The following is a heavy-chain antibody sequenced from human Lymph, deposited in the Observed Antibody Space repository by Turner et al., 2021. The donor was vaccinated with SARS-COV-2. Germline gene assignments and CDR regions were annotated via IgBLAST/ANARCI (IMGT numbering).Heavy chain of an antibody. Sequence: EVQLLESGGGLVQPGGSLRLSCAASGFTFSSYAMSWVRQAPGKGLEWVSGISGSGVSTYYADSVKGRFTISRDNSKNTLYLQMNSLRAEDTAVYYCANLYSSSAAGDPWGQGTLVTVSS. V-gene: IGHV3-23*01. CDR3: ANLYSSSAAGDP. J-gene: IGHJ5*02. D-gene: IGHD6-6*01. CDR1: GFTFSSYA. CDR2: ISGSGVST.